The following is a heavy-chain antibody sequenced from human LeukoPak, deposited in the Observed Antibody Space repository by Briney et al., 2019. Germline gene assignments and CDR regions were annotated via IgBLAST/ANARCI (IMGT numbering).Heavy chain of an antibody. D-gene: IGHD2-15*01. CDR2: IKSKTDGASI. J-gene: IGHJ4*02. V-gene: IGHV3-15*07. CDR1: GLIFKDAW. CDR3: STRILTGRNDY. Sequence: GGSLRLSCAASGLIFKDAWMTWVRQAPGRGLEWVGRIKSKTDGASIDCAAPVKGRFTISRDDSKDTLYLQMDGLKADDTAVYYCSTRILTGRNDYWGQGTLVTVSS.